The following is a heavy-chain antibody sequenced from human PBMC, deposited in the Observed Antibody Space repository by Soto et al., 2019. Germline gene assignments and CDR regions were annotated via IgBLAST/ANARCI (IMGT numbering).Heavy chain of an antibody. CDR3: ARAPSWYNFDY. CDR1: GYTFTSYA. Sequence: ASVKVSCKASGYTFTSYAMHWVRQAPGQRLEWMGWINAGNGNTKYSQKFQGRVTITRDTSASTAYMELSSLRSEDAAVYYCARAPSWYNFDYWGQGTLVTVSS. CDR2: INAGNGNT. D-gene: IGHD6-13*01. J-gene: IGHJ4*02. V-gene: IGHV1-3*01.